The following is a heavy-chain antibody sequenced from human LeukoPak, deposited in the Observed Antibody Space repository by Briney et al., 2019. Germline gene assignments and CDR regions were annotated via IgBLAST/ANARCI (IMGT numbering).Heavy chain of an antibody. J-gene: IGHJ4*02. CDR3: VSPRGFSYGYFDY. CDR1: GGSISSSSAY. D-gene: IGHD5-18*01. Sequence: SETLSLTCTVSGGSISSSSAYWGWIRQPPGKGLEWIGSIYCSKNTYYNPSLKSRVTISADTSKNQFSLTLGSVSTTDTAVYYCVSPRGFSYGYFDYWGQGTLVTVSS. CDR2: IYCSKNT. V-gene: IGHV4-39*01.